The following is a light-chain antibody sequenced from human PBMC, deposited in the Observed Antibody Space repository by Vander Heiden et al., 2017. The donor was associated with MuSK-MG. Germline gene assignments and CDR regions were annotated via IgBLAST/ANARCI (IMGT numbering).Light chain of an antibody. CDR3: QQCYSTPIT. CDR1: QSISSY. Sequence: DIQMTQSPSSLSASVGDRVTITCRASQSISSYLNWYQQKPGKAPKLLIYAASSLQSGVPSRFSGSGSGTDFTLTISRLQPEDFATYYCQQCYSTPITFGQGTQVEIK. CDR2: AAS. J-gene: IGKJ5*01. V-gene: IGKV1-39*01.